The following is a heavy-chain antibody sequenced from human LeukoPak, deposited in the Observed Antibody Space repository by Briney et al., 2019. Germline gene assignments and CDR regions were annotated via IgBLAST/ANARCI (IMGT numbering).Heavy chain of an antibody. CDR2: IIPIFGTA. Sequence: ASVKVSCKASGGTFSSYAISWVRQAPGQGLEWMGGIIPIFGTANYAQKFQGRVTITADESTSTAYMELSSLRSDDTAVYYCARYEQQLATNENWGQGTLVTVSS. J-gene: IGHJ4*02. V-gene: IGHV1-69*13. CDR3: ARYEQQLATNEN. D-gene: IGHD6-13*01. CDR1: GGTFSSYA.